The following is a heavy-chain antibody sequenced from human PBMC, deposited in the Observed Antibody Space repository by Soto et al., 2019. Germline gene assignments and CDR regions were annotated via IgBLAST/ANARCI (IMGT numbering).Heavy chain of an antibody. CDR1: GGSVSSASYY. D-gene: IGHD1-26*01. CDR2: IYYSGST. J-gene: IGHJ4*02. V-gene: IGHV4-61*01. Sequence: SETLSLTCTVSGGSVSSASYYWSWIRQPPGQGLEWFGYIYYSGSTNSNPTLKSRVAMSADTSKNQVSLNLSPVAAADTAMYYCVRAGGILPDHWGQGTLVTVSS. CDR3: VRAGGILPDH.